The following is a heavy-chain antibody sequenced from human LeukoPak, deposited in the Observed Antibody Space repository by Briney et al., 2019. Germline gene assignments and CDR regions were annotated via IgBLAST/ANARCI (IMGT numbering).Heavy chain of an antibody. CDR1: GYTFTSYG. CDR2: ISAYNGNT. CDR3: ARDGYYDFWSGPSSVPYYYYYMDV. D-gene: IGHD3-3*01. J-gene: IGHJ6*03. Sequence: ASVKVSCKASGYTFTSYGISWGRQAPGQGLEWIGWISAYNGNTNYAQKLQGRVTITTDTSTSTAYMELRSLRSDDTAVYYCARDGYYDFWSGPSSVPYYYYYMDVWGKGTTVTVSS. V-gene: IGHV1-18*01.